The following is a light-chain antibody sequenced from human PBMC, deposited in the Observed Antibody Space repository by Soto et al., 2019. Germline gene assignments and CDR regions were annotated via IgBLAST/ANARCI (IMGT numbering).Light chain of an antibody. CDR2: GAS. V-gene: IGKV3-20*01. CDR1: QSVSSSY. J-gene: IGKJ3*01. CDR3: QQYGSSPRFT. Sequence: EIVLTQSPGTLSLSPGERATLSCRASQSVSSSYLAWYQQKTGQAPRLLIYGASSRATGIPDRFSGSGSGTDLTLNISRLEPDDFAVYYCQQYGSSPRFTFGPGTKVDIK.